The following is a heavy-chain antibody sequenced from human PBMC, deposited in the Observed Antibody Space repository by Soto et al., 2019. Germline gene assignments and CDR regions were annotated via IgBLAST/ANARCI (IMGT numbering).Heavy chain of an antibody. D-gene: IGHD3-10*01. CDR2: ITDTGGDA. J-gene: IGHJ4*02. CDR1: GSTFGSLA. CDR3: ARGSKDSYPGSRIFDF. V-gene: IGHV3-23*01. Sequence: LSLSCVASGSTFGSLAMSWVRQDPVEGREWVSTITDTGGDAKYADSARGRFTISRNNSNKTLYLQMSSLRADDSAVYFCARGSKDSYPGSRIFDFWGRGTLVTVSS.